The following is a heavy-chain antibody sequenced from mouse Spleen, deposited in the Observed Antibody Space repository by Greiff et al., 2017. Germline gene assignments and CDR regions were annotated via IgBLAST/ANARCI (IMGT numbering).Heavy chain of an antibody. Sequence: VQLKQSGAELVRPGASVKLSCTASGFNIKDDYMHWVKQRPEQGLEWIGWIDPENGDTEYASKFQGKATITADTSSNTAYLQLSSLTSEDTAVYYCTTGTGAWFAYWGQGTLVTVSA. V-gene: IGHV14-4*01. CDR3: TTGTGAWFAY. D-gene: IGHD4-1*01. CDR2: IDPENGDT. CDR1: GFNIKDDY. J-gene: IGHJ3*01.